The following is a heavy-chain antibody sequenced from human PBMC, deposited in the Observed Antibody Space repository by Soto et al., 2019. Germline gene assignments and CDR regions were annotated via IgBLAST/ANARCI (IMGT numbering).Heavy chain of an antibody. V-gene: IGHV3-74*01. CDR2: INMDGSVT. Sequence: EVQLVESGGGLVQPGGSLRLSCVASGFTFSSDWMHWVRQGAGKGLVWVSRINMDGSVTNYADSVKGRFTISRDNAKNTVYLQMNSLRVEDTAVYYCAGGPRGVYGNDYWGQGALVTVSS. J-gene: IGHJ4*02. CDR1: GFTFSSDW. D-gene: IGHD2-8*02. CDR3: AGGPRGVYGNDY.